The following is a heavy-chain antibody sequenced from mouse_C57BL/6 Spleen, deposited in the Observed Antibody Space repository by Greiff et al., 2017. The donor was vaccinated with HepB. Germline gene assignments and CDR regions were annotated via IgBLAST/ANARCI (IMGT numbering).Heavy chain of an antibody. CDR2: IYPGDGDT. D-gene: IGHD1-1*01. V-gene: IGHV1-80*01. Sequence: QVQLQQSGAELVKPGASVKISCKASGYAFSSYWMNWVKQRPGKGLEWIGQIYPGDGDTNYNGKFKGKATLTADKSSSTAYMQLSSLTSEDSAVYFCAILIYYYGSDYAMDYWGQGTSVTVSS. CDR1: GYAFSSYW. J-gene: IGHJ4*01. CDR3: AILIYYYGSDYAMDY.